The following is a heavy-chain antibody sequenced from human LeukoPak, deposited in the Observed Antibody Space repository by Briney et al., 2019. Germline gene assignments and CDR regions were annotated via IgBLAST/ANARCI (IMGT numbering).Heavy chain of an antibody. CDR3: ATGGYDSSGDKYFQH. CDR1: GFTFSDYY. CDR2: ISSSGSTI. J-gene: IGHJ1*01. Sequence: GGSPRLSCAASGFTFSDYYMSWIRQAPGKGLEWVSYISSSGSTIYYADSVKGRFTISRDNAKNSLYLQMNSLRAEDTAVYYCATGGYDSSGDKYFQHWGQGTLVTVSS. D-gene: IGHD3-22*01. V-gene: IGHV3-11*01.